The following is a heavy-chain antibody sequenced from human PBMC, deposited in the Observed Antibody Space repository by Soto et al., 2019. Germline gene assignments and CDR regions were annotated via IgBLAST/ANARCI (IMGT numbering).Heavy chain of an antibody. V-gene: IGHV3-30*18. J-gene: IGHJ4*02. Sequence: QVQLVESGGGVVQPGRSLRLSCAASGFTFSSYGMHWVRQAPGKGLEWVAVISYDGSNKYYADSVKGRFTISRDNSKNTLYLQMNSLRAEDTAVYYCAKYRGYSHPVWGQGTLVTVSS. CDR1: GFTFSSYG. D-gene: IGHD5-18*01. CDR3: AKYRGYSHPV. CDR2: ISYDGSNK.